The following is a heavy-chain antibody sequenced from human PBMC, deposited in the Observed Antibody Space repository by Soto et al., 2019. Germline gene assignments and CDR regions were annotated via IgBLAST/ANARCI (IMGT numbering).Heavy chain of an antibody. CDR2: IYYSGST. CDR1: GGSISGYY. Sequence: SETLSLTCTVSGGSISGYYWSWIRQPPGKGLEWIGYIYYSGSTNYNPSLKSRVTISVDTSKNQFSLKLSSVTAADTAVYYCARVGVTMVRGVIITPNWFDPWGQGTLVTVSS. CDR3: ARVGVTMVRGVIITPNWFDP. V-gene: IGHV4-59*01. D-gene: IGHD3-10*01. J-gene: IGHJ5*02.